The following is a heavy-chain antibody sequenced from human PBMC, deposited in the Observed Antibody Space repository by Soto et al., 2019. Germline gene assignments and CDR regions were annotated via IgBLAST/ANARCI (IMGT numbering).Heavy chain of an antibody. CDR3: AADRKIVGTIGAFDF. CDR2: IDPSDSQT. Sequence: GESLKISCKGSGYSFAGYWITWVRQKPGKGLEWMGRIDPSDSQTYYSPSFRGHVTISATKSITTVFLQWSSLRASDTAMYFCAADRKIVGTIGAFDFWGQGTLVTVSS. V-gene: IGHV5-10-1*01. CDR1: GYSFAGYW. D-gene: IGHD1-26*01. J-gene: IGHJ4*02.